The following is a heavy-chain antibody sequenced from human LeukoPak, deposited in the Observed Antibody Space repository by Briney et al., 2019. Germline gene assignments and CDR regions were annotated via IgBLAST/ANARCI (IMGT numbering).Heavy chain of an antibody. CDR1: GYTLTELS. CDR3: AKPTHARGGPWFGP. J-gene: IGHJ5*02. CDR2: FDPKDAET. Sequence: ASVKVSCKVSGYTLTELSMHWVRQAPGKGLEWMGGFDPKDAETIYAQKFQGRVTMTEDTSSDTAYMELNSLRSEDTAVYYCAKPTHARGGPWFGPWGQGALVTVSS. V-gene: IGHV1-24*01. D-gene: IGHD1-14*01.